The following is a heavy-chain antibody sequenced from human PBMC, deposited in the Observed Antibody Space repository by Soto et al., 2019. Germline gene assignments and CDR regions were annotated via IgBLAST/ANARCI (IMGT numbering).Heavy chain of an antibody. V-gene: IGHV3-30-3*01. D-gene: IGHD3-3*01. CDR3: ASTYDFWSGYLDP. CDR2: ISYDGSNK. CDR1: GFTFSSYA. J-gene: IGHJ5*02. Sequence: QVQLVESGGGVVQPGRSLRLSCAASGFTFSSYAMHWVRQAPGKGLEWVAVISYDGSNKYYADSVKGRFTISRDNSKNTLYLQMNSLTAEDTAVNYCASTYDFWSGYLDPWGQGTLVTVSS.